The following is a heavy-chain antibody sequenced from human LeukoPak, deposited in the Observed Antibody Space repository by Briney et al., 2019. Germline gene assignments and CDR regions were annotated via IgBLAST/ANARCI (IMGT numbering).Heavy chain of an antibody. CDR1: GFTFSSYS. Sequence: KTRGSLRLSCAASGFTFSSYSMNWVRQAPGKGLEWVSSISSSSSYIYYADSVKGRFTISRDNAKNSLYLQMNSLRAEDTAVYYCARTITMNYYYYMDVWGKGTTVTVSS. D-gene: IGHD3-22*01. CDR2: ISSSSSYI. J-gene: IGHJ6*03. V-gene: IGHV3-21*01. CDR3: ARTITMNYYYYMDV.